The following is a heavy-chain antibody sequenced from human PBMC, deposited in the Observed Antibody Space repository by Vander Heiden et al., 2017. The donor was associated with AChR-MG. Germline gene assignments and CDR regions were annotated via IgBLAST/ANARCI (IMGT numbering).Heavy chain of an antibody. J-gene: IGHJ4*02. CDR1: GGSIRSSSYY. Sequence: QLQLQESGPGLVKPSETLSLTCTVSGGSIRSSSYYSGWIRQPPGKGLEWIGSLYYSGSTYYNPSLKSRVTISVDTSRNQFSLSLSSVTAADTAVYYCGRLVAYDNSGYSLVGGRFFDYWGQGILVTISS. CDR3: GRLVAYDNSGYSLVGGRFFDY. D-gene: IGHD3-22*01. CDR2: LYYSGST. V-gene: IGHV4-39*01.